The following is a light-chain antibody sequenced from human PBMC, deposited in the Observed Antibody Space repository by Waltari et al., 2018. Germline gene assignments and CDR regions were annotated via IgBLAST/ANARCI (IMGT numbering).Light chain of an antibody. J-gene: IGKJ4*01. CDR2: DAS. CDR1: QDITNS. CDR3: QQHYGIPH. V-gene: IGKV1-33*01. Sequence: IQVTQSPSSLSASVGDRVTITCQATQDITNSLNWYQQKPGKAPKLLICDASNLETGVPSRFSGSGSGTYFTFTISSLQPEDVATYYCQQHYGIPHFGGGTKVEI.